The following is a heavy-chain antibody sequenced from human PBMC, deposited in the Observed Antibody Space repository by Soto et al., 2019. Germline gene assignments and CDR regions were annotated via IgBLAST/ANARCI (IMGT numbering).Heavy chain of an antibody. CDR3: AIGRTGSNGYYWA. CDR1: GNTLNTDT. J-gene: IGHJ5*02. D-gene: IGHD3-22*01. CDR2: IIPVIGVG. Sequence: QVQLVQSGAEVKKPGSSVKVPCKPSGNTLNTDTITWLRQAPGQGLEWMGRIIPVIGVGTYAQKFQDRVTITADKSTTTVYMEVTSLTSEDTATYYCAIGRTGSNGYYWAWGQGTQVTVS. V-gene: IGHV1-69*02.